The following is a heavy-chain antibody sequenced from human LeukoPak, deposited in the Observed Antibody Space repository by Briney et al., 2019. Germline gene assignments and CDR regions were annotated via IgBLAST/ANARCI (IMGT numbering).Heavy chain of an antibody. CDR1: EFTFSSYS. V-gene: IGHV3-21*01. CDR3: ARDLAWGAY. D-gene: IGHD4/OR15-4a*01. Sequence: GGSLRLSCAASEFTFSSYSMNWVRQAPGKGLEWVSSITSSSSSIYSADSVKGRLTISRDNAKNSLYLEMNSLRDEDTAVYYCARDLAWGAYWGQGTLVTVSS. J-gene: IGHJ4*02. CDR2: ITSSSSSI.